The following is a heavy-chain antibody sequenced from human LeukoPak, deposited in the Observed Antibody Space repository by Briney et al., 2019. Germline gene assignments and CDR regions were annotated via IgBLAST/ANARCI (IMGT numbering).Heavy chain of an antibody. J-gene: IGHJ4*02. D-gene: IGHD7-27*01. CDR2: IHPGRGDT. CDR1: GYTFTDHY. V-gene: IGHV1-2*02. Sequence: ASVKVSCKALGYTFTDHYFHWLRQAPGQGIEWMGWIHPGRGDTNIAQKFQGRVSLTRDMSISTAYRELSRLTSDDTAVYYCARGHNWGPDYWGQGTLVSVSS. CDR3: ARGHNWGPDY.